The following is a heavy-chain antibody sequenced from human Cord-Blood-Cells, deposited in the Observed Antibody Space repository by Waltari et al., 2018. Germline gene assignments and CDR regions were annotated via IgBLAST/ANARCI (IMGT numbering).Heavy chain of an antibody. CDR2: INAGNGNR. D-gene: IGHD3-16*01. CDR1: GYTFTSYA. Sequence: QVQLVQSGAEVKKPGASVKVSCKASGYTFTSYAMHWVRQAPGQRLEWMGWINAGNGNRKYSQKFQGRVTITRDTSASTAYRELSSLRSEYTAVDYCARAEIGGYWYFDRWGRGTLVTVSS. CDR3: ARAEIGGYWYFDR. J-gene: IGHJ2*01. V-gene: IGHV1-3*01.